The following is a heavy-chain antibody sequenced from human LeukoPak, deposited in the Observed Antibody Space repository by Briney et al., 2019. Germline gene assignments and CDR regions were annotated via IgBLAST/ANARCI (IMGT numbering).Heavy chain of an antibody. J-gene: IGHJ4*02. V-gene: IGHV3-21*01. CDR1: GFTFSSYE. D-gene: IGHD3-10*01. CDR3: ARDLRAMVRGVIHY. CDR2: ISSSSSYI. Sequence: GGSLRLSCAASGFTFSSYEMNRVRQAPGKGLEWVSSISSSSSYIYYADSVKGRFTISRDNAKNSLYLQMNSLRAEDTAVYYCARDLRAMVRGVIHYWGQGTLVTVSS.